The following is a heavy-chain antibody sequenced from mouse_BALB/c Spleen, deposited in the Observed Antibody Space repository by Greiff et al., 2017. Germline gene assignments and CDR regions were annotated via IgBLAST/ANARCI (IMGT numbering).Heavy chain of an antibody. V-gene: IGHV1-7*01. Sequence: VQLQQSGAELAKPGASVKMSCKASGYTFTSYWMHWVKQRPGQGLEWIGYINPSTGYTEYNQKFKDKATLTAVKSSSTAYMQLSSLTSEDSAVYYCAREGGLVDYRGQGTTLTVSS. CDR1: GYTFTSYW. CDR2: INPSTGYT. J-gene: IGHJ2*01. CDR3: AREGGLVDY. D-gene: IGHD2-13*01.